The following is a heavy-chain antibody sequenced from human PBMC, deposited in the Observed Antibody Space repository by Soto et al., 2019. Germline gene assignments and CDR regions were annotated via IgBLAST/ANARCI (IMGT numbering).Heavy chain of an antibody. J-gene: IGHJ4*02. CDR2: ISGSGGST. CDR3: AKDSARLRYFDWLALDLFDY. Sequence: GGSLRLSCAASGFTFSSYAMSWVRQAPGKGLEWVSAISGSGGSTYYADSVKGRFTISRDNSKNTLYLQMNSLRAEDTAVYYCAKDSARLRYFDWLALDLFDYWGQGTLVTVSS. D-gene: IGHD3-9*01. CDR1: GFTFSSYA. V-gene: IGHV3-23*01.